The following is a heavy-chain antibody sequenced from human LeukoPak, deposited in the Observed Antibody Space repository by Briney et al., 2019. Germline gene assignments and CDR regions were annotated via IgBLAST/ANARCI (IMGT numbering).Heavy chain of an antibody. D-gene: IGHD1-26*01. CDR2: IWYDGSHQ. Sequence: GGSLRLSCAASGFPFSNYWMNWVRQAPGKGLEWVAVIWYDGSHQHYADSVKGRFTVSRDNSKNTLYLQMNSLRAEDTAVYYCASEKFHTGSHTTPDYWGQGTLVTVSS. CDR3: ASEKFHTGSHTTPDY. V-gene: IGHV3-33*08. J-gene: IGHJ4*02. CDR1: GFPFSNYW.